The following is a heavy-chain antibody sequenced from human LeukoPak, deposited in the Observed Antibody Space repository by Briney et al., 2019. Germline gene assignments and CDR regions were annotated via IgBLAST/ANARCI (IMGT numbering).Heavy chain of an antibody. D-gene: IGHD5-18*01. V-gene: IGHV1-69*05. J-gene: IGHJ6*03. CDR1: GGTFSSYA. Sequence: SVKVSCKASGGTFSSYAISWVRQAPGQGLEWMGGIIPIFGTANYAQKFQGRVTITTDESTSTAYMELSSLRSEDTAVYYCARLSRYSCGPELRTKYYYYMDVWGKGTTVTVSS. CDR3: ARLSRYSCGPELRTKYYYYMDV. CDR2: IIPIFGTA.